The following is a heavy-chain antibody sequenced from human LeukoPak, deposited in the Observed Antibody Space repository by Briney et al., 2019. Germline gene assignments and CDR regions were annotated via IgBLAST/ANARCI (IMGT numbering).Heavy chain of an antibody. J-gene: IGHJ4*02. V-gene: IGHV3-30-3*01. CDR3: ARDQPWTYTLSSM. CDR2: MSFDGSDK. Sequence: GRSLRLSCAASGFSFSNYAMHWGRQAPGKGLEWVVFMSFDGSDKSYADSVEGRFTISSENSKNTLYLQMNSLRIEASAAYYCARDQPWTYTLSSMWGRGTGVSVS. CDR1: GFSFSNYA. D-gene: IGHD3/OR15-3a*01.